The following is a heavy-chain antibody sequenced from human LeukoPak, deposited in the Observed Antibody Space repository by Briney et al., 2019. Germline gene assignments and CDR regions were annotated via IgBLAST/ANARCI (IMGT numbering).Heavy chain of an antibody. CDR2: IIPSGGTT. CDR1: GYTFTSYF. V-gene: IGHV1-46*01. J-gene: IGHJ1*01. Sequence: ASVKVSCKASGYTFTSYFLHWVRQAPGQGLKWMGVIIPSGGTTNYAQKFQGRLAMTRDMSTSTVYMELSSLRSEDTAVYYCARVGPSNYYDSSEYFQHWGQGTLVTVSS. D-gene: IGHD3-22*01. CDR3: ARVGPSNYYDSSEYFQH.